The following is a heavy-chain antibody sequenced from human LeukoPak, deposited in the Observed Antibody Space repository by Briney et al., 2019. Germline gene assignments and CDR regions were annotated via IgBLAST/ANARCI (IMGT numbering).Heavy chain of an antibody. J-gene: IGHJ4*02. Sequence: WASVKVACKPYGYIFANFGITWVRQAPGQVLEWMGWISVYNGNTNYAQNLQGRVTLTTDTSTSTAYMELRSLRSDDTALYYCARTCSSSSCYMVHWGQGTLVTVSS. CDR2: ISVYNGNT. D-gene: IGHD2-2*02. CDR1: GYIFANFG. V-gene: IGHV1-18*01. CDR3: ARTCSSSSCYMVH.